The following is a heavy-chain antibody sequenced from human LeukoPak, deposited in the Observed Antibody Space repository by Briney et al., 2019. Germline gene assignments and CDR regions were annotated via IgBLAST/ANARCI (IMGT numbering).Heavy chain of an antibody. CDR3: ARVVSADWFDP. V-gene: IGHV4-59*08. D-gene: IGHD2-15*01. CDR1: GGSISSYY. Sequence: SETLSLTCTVSGGSISSYYWSWIRQPPGKGLEWIGYIYYSGSTNYNPSLKSRVTISVDTSKKQFSLKLSSVTAADTAIYYCARVVSADWFDPWGQGTQVTVSS. J-gene: IGHJ5*02. CDR2: IYYSGST.